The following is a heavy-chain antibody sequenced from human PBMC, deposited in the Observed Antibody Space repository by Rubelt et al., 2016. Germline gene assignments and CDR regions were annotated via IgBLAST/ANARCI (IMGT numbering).Heavy chain of an antibody. CDR2: IGGSSRPI. Sequence: EVQLVESGGGLIQPGGSLRLSCVGSGFTFNRYSINWVRQTPGKGLEWVSYIGGSSRPIYYADSVEGRFTITRDNAKNSVYLQKNGLGGEDTAVYYWARGIEMASEVFDYWGQGILVAVAS. CDR3: ARGIEMASEVFDY. CDR1: GFTFNRYS. D-gene: IGHD5-24*01. J-gene: IGHJ4*02. V-gene: IGHV3-48*04.